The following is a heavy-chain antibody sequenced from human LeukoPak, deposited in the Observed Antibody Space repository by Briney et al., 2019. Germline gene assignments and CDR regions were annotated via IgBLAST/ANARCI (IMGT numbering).Heavy chain of an antibody. J-gene: IGHJ3*02. CDR3: ARPVEMATTDAFDI. CDR2: IYYSGST. D-gene: IGHD5-24*01. Sequence: SETLSLTCTVSGGSISTYYWSWIRQPPGKGLEWIGYIYYSGSTNYNPSLKSRVTISVDTSKNQFSLKLSSVTAADTAVYYCARPVEMATTDAFDIWGQGTMVTVSS. V-gene: IGHV4-59*08. CDR1: GGSISTYY.